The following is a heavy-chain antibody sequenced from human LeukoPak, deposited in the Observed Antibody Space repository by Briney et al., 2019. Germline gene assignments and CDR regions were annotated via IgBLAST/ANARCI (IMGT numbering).Heavy chain of an antibody. V-gene: IGHV1-24*01. Sequence: GASVKVSCKVSGYTLTELSMHWVRQAPGKGLEWMGGFDPEDGETIYAQKFQGRVTMTEDTSTDTAYMELSSLRSEDTAVYYCATGSSSRGVPGDYYGSGSIDYWGQGTLVTVSS. CDR1: GYTLTELS. CDR3: ATGSSSRGVPGDYYGSGSIDY. CDR2: FDPEDGET. J-gene: IGHJ4*02. D-gene: IGHD3-10*01.